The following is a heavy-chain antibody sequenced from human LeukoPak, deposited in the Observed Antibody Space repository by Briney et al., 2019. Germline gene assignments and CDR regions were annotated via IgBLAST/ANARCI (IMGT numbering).Heavy chain of an antibody. J-gene: IGHJ4*02. Sequence: PGGSLRLSCAASGFTFSSYAMTWVRQAPGKRLEWVSTISGGGDTTYYADSVKGRFTISRDKTKSTLYLQMNSLRADDTAVYFCAKEFASNFWSGPIAYWGQGTLVTVSS. CDR3: AKEFASNFWSGPIAY. V-gene: IGHV3-23*01. D-gene: IGHD3-3*01. CDR1: GFTFSSYA. CDR2: ISGGGDTT.